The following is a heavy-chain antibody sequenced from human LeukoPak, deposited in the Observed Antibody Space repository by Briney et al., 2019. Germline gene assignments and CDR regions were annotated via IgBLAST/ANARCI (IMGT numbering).Heavy chain of an antibody. CDR1: GYTCTSYG. CDR3: GRAGLLWFGELLRLVPPDF. J-gene: IGHJ4*02. CDR2: ISAYNGNR. Sequence: ASVKVSCKASGYTCTSYGISWVRQPPAQGLEWMGWISAYNGNRNYAQKLQGRGTMTTDTSTSKAYMELRSLRTDDTALYYGGRAGLLWFGELLRLVPPDFWGQGTLVTVSS. D-gene: IGHD3-10*01. V-gene: IGHV1-18*01.